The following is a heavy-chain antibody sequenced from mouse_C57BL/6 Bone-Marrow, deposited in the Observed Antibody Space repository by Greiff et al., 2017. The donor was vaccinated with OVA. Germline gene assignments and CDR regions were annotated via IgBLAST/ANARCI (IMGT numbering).Heavy chain of an antibody. J-gene: IGHJ3*01. CDR3: ARQAIYYDSSWFAY. CDR2: ISSGGSYT. V-gene: IGHV5-6*01. CDR1: GFTFSSYG. Sequence: EVKVVESGGDLVKPGGSLKLSCAASGFTFSSYGMSWVRQTPDKRLEWVATISSGGSYTYYPDSVKGRFTISRDNAKNTLYLQMSSLKSEDTAMYYCARQAIYYDSSWFAYWGQGTLVTVSA. D-gene: IGHD2-4*01.